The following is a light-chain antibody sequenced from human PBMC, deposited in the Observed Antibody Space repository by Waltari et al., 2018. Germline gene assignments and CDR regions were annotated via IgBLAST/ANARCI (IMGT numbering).Light chain of an antibody. CDR2: INSDGSH. J-gene: IGLJ3*02. CDR3: QTGGHGTGV. CDR1: SGHSSNI. Sequence: QLVLTQSPSASASLGASVKLTCTLDSGHSSNIVAWLQQQPEKGPRYMMKINSDGSHSKGDEIPDRFSGSSSGAKRYLTSSSGQSEDEADYYCQTGGHGTGVFGGGTKLTVL. V-gene: IGLV4-69*01.